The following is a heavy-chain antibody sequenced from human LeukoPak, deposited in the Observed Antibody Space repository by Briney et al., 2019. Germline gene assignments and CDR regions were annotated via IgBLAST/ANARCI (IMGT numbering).Heavy chain of an antibody. CDR1: GGSISSYY. CDR2: IYYSGST. D-gene: IGHD3-10*01. Sequence: SETLSLTCTVAGGSISSYYWSWIRQPPGKGLEWIGYIYYSGSTNYNPSLKSRVTISVDTSKNQFSLKLSSVTAADTAVYYCAREGLAMVRGVLPKEAWGWFDPWGQGTLVTVSS. V-gene: IGHV4-59*01. CDR3: AREGLAMVRGVLPKEAWGWFDP. J-gene: IGHJ5*02.